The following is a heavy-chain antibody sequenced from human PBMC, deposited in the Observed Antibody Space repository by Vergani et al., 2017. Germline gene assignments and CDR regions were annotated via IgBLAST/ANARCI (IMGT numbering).Heavy chain of an antibody. CDR1: GFTFSSYW. J-gene: IGHJ6*02. V-gene: IGHV3-7*01. Sequence: EVQLVESGGGLVQPGGSLRLSCAASGFTFSSYWMSWVRQAPGKGLEWVANIKQDGSEKYYVDSVKGRFTISRDNAKNSLYLQMNSLRAEDTAVYYCAREGGIAVAYYYYYGMDVWGQGTTVTVSS. D-gene: IGHD6-19*01. CDR3: AREGGIAVAYYYYYGMDV. CDR2: IKQDGSEK.